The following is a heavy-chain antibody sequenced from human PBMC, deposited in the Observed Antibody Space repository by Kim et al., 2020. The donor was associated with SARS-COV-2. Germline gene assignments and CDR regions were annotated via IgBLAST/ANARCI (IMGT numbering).Heavy chain of an antibody. CDR1: GFTFSSYA. D-gene: IGHD3-10*01. Sequence: GGSLRLSCAASGFTFSSYAMHWVRQAPGKGLEWVAVISYDGSNKYYADSVKGRFTISRDNSKNTLYLQMNSLRAEDTAVYYCARVYLVRGGGDDAFDIWGQGTMVTVSS. V-gene: IGHV3-30*04. CDR3: ARVYLVRGGGDDAFDI. CDR2: ISYDGSNK. J-gene: IGHJ3*02.